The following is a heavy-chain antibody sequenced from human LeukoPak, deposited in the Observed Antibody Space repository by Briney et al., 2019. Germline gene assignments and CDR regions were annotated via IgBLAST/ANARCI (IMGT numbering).Heavy chain of an antibody. Sequence: PSETLSLTCTVSGGSISNSDYYWDWIRQPPGKGLEWIGSINYRGSTYYNPSLESRVTISVDTSKNQFSLRMSSVTAADTAVYYCARAGRIYDFWSGYYDYWGQGTLVTVSS. D-gene: IGHD3-3*01. J-gene: IGHJ4*02. CDR3: ARAGRIYDFWSGYYDY. V-gene: IGHV4-39*01. CDR1: GGSISNSDYY. CDR2: INYRGST.